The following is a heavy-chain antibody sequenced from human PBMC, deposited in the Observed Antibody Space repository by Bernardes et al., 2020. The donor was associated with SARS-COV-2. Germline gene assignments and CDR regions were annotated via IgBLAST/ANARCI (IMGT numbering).Heavy chain of an antibody. CDR2: ISAYNGNT. J-gene: IGHJ6*02. V-gene: IGHV1-18*01. D-gene: IGHD2-21*01. CDR1: GYTFTSYG. CDR3: AIPSDPKYYYYYGMDV. Sequence: ASVKVSCKASGYTFTSYGISWVRQAPGQGLEWMGWISAYNGNTNYAQKLQGRVTMTTDTSTSTAYMELRSLRSDDTAVYYCAIPSDPKYYYYYGMDVWGQGTTVTVSS.